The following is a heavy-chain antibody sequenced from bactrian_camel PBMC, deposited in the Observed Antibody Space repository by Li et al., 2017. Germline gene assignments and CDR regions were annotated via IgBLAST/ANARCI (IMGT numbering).Heavy chain of an antibody. V-gene: IGHV3S55*01. J-gene: IGHJ4*01. CDR2: IDRVGST. CDR1: GNTISSVC. D-gene: IGHD6*01. Sequence: HVQLVESGGGSVQAGGSLRLSCAAAGNTISSVCMGWFRQPPGKEREGVATIDRVGSTRYADSVKGRFTIAIDCAANTLSLQMNSLRPDDGATYFCAAQGRSESCEQGTQVTVS.